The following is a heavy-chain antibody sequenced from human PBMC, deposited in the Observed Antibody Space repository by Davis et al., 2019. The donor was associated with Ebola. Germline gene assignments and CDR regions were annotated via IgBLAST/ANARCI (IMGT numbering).Heavy chain of an antibody. CDR2: LGLSDDT. V-gene: IGHV3-53*01. CDR3: AKDTSNIWFDV. J-gene: IGHJ3*01. Sequence: GGSLRLSCAASGFTVSDNYMSWVRRAPGKGLEWVSTLGLSDDTYYADSVKGRFTISRDNSKNTLHLQMNSLRVEDTAIYYCAKDTSNIWFDVWGQGTTVTVSS. CDR1: GFTVSDNY. D-gene: IGHD1-26*01.